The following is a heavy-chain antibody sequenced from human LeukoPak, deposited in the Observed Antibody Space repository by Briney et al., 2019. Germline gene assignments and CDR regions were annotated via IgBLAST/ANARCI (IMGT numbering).Heavy chain of an antibody. CDR2: INHSGST. J-gene: IGHJ6*03. Sequence: SETLSLTRAVYGGSFSGYYWSWIRQPPGKGLEWIGEINHSGSTNYNPSLKSRVTISVDTSKNQFSLKLSSVTAADTAVYYCARGEYSSSSPGTRYYYYMDVWGKGTTVTVSS. V-gene: IGHV4-34*01. CDR3: ARGEYSSSSPGTRYYYYMDV. D-gene: IGHD6-6*01. CDR1: GGSFSGYY.